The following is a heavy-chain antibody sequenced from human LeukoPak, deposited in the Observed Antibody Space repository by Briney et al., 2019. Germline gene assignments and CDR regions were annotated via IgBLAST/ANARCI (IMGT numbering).Heavy chain of an antibody. CDR1: GYRFTGYF. Sequence: ASVKVSCKASGYRFTGYFMHWVRQAPGQGLEWMGWINPNSGDTDYAQKFQGRITLTRDASIGTAYMEVTRLRSDDTAVYYCATPIERRVPDYWGQGTLVTVSS. V-gene: IGHV1-2*02. CDR3: ATPIERRVPDY. J-gene: IGHJ4*02. CDR2: INPNSGDT. D-gene: IGHD5-12*01.